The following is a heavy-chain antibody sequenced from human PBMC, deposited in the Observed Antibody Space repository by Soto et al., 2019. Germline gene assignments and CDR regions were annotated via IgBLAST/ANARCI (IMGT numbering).Heavy chain of an antibody. CDR1: GYTFTGYY. CDR3: ARVYRDFDYYGMDV. D-gene: IGHD1-26*01. V-gene: IGHV1-2*02. J-gene: IGHJ6*02. CDR2: INPNSGGT. Sequence: SVKVSCKASGYTFTGYYMHWVRQAPGQGLEWMGWINPNSGGTNYAQKFQGRVTMTRDTSISTAYMELGRLRSDDTAVYYCARVYRDFDYYGMDVWGQGTTVTVSS.